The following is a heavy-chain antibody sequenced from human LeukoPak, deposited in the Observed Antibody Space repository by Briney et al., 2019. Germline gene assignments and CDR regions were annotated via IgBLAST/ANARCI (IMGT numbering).Heavy chain of an antibody. CDR3: ARDSGYYGSGSSLDY. CDR1: GGSISSYY. CDR2: IYYSGST. V-gene: IGHV4-59*01. Sequence: SETLSLTCTVSGGSISSYYWSWIRQPPGKGLEWIGYIYYSGSTNYNPSLKSRVTISVDTSKSQFSLKLSSVTAADTAVYYCARDSGYYGSGSSLDYWGQGTLVTVSS. D-gene: IGHD3-10*01. J-gene: IGHJ4*02.